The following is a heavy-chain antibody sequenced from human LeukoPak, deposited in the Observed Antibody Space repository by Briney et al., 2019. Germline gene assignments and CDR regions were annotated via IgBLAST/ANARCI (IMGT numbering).Heavy chain of an antibody. Sequence: GGSLRLSCAASGFIISNYNMNWVRQAPGKGLEWVGFIRSKAYGGTTEYAASVKSRFSISRDDSKSIAYLQMNSLRTEDTAVFYCTRDCSGGSCWGDAFDIWGQGTMVTVSS. J-gene: IGHJ3*02. CDR1: GFIISNYN. CDR3: TRDCSGGSCWGDAFDI. CDR2: IRSKAYGGTT. D-gene: IGHD2-15*01. V-gene: IGHV3-49*04.